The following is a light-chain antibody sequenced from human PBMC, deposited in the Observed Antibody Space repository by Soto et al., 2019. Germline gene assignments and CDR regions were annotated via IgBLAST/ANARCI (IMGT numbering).Light chain of an antibody. V-gene: IGLV1-40*01. Sequence: QSVLTQPPSVSGAPGQRVTISCTGSSSNFGAGYDVHWYQQLPGTAPKLLIYGNINRPSGLPDRFSGSKSGTSASLTISGLQAEDEADYYCCSYAGSSTYVFGTGTKLTVL. J-gene: IGLJ1*01. CDR3: CSYAGSSTYV. CDR2: GNI. CDR1: SSNFGAGYD.